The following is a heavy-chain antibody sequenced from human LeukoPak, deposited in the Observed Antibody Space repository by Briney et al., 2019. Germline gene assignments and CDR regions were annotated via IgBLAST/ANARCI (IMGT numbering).Heavy chain of an antibody. CDR1: GDSIAATSYY. Sequence: SETLSLTCSVSGDSIAATSYYWAWIRQPPGKGLEWIGSIYYSGNTNYDPSLQSRVTISVDTSKNQFSLSLSSVTAADTAVYYCARQIRYTYDPNWFHPWGQGTLVIVSS. V-gene: IGHV4-39*01. CDR3: ARQIRYTYDPNWFHP. CDR2: IYYSGNT. D-gene: IGHD5-12*01. J-gene: IGHJ5*02.